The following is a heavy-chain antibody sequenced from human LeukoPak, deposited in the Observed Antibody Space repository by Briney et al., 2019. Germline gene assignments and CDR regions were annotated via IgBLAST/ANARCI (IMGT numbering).Heavy chain of an antibody. CDR2: VYYSGST. V-gene: IGHV4-59*11. J-gene: IGHJ5*01. Sequence: SETLSLTCTVSGRSISSHYWGWIRQPPGGGLEWIGYVYYSGSTNYNPSLKSRVTISVDTSKNQFSLTLSSVTAADTAMYYCARGYNWFDSWGQGTQVTVSS. CDR1: GRSISSHY. CDR3: ARGYNWFDS.